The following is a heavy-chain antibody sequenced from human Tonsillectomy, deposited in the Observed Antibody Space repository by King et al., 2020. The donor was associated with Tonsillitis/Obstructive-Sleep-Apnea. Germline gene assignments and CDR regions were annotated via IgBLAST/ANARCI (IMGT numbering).Heavy chain of an antibody. V-gene: IGHV3-9*01. J-gene: IGHJ4*02. D-gene: IGHD4-17*01. Sequence: VQLVESGGGLVQPGRSLRLSCAASGFTFDEYAMHWVRQAPGEGLEWVSGISWNSGSIFYADSVKGRFTISRDNAKNSLHLQMISXRSEDTALYYCTKAVGTTVTAYFDYWGQGXLVTVSS. CDR1: GFTFDEYA. CDR3: TKAVGTTVTAYFDY. CDR2: ISWNSGSI.